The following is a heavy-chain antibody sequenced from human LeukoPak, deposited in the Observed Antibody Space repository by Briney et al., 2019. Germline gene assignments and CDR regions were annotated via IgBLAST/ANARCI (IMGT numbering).Heavy chain of an antibody. CDR3: ARGYSSSWSI. CDR2: IYYSGST. V-gene: IGHV4-31*03. D-gene: IGHD6-13*01. CDR1: GGSISSGGYY. J-gene: IGHJ3*02. Sequence: SETLSLTCTVSGGSISSGGYYWSWIRQHPGKGLEWIGYIYYSGSTYYNPSLKSRVTISVDTSKNQFSLKLSSVTAADTAVYYCARGYSSSWSIWGQGTMVTVSS.